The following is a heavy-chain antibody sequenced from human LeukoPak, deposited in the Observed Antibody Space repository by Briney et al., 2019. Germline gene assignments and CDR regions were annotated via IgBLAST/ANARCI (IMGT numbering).Heavy chain of an antibody. CDR1: GLTLSNYW. D-gene: IGHD3-10*01. V-gene: IGHV3-7*01. Sequence: GGSLRLSCAASGLTLSNYWMTWVRQAPGKGLEWVANIKEDGSELNYVDSVGGRFTISRDNAKNSLYLQMNSLRVEDMGVYYCARHWDRIYSFRDGSYWGQGTQVTVSS. J-gene: IGHJ4*02. CDR3: ARHWDRIYSFRDGSY. CDR2: IKEDGSEL.